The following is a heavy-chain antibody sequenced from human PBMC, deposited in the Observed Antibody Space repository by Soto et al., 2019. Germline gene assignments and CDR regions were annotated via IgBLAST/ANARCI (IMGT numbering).Heavy chain of an antibody. D-gene: IGHD3-22*01. Sequence: GGSLRLSCAASGFTFSSYGMHWVRQAPGKGLEWVAVIWYDGSNKYYADSVKGRFTISRDNSKNTLYLQMNSLRAEDTAVYYCARTRHYYDSSGFDYWGQGTLVTVSS. V-gene: IGHV3-33*01. CDR2: IWYDGSNK. CDR3: ARTRHYYDSSGFDY. CDR1: GFTFSSYG. J-gene: IGHJ4*02.